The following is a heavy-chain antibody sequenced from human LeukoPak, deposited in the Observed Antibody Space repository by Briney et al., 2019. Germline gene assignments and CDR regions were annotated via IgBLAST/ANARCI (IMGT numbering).Heavy chain of an antibody. Sequence: GGSLRLSCAASGFTFSSYAMSRVRQAPGKGLEWVSAISGSGGSTYYADSVKGRLPISRDNSKNTPYLQMNSLRAEDTAVYYCAKSVTMVRGVIIPPPYYYYGMDVWGQGTTVTVSS. CDR2: ISGSGGST. CDR3: AKSVTMVRGVIIPPPYYYYGMDV. CDR1: GFTFSSYA. J-gene: IGHJ6*02. D-gene: IGHD3-10*01. V-gene: IGHV3-23*01.